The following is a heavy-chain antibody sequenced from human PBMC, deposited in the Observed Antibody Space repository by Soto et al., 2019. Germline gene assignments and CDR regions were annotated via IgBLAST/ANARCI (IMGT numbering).Heavy chain of an antibody. V-gene: IGHV4-4*02. CDR1: GGSFTSNNW. J-gene: IGHJ4*02. CDR3: ASRDPGTSVDY. Sequence: QVQLQESGPGLVKPSGTLSLTCAVSGGSFTSNNWWTWVRQPPGQGLEWIGEIYRTGSTNYNPSLXXXXXXXXXKXENQFSLKVTSLTAADTAVYYCASRDPGTSVDYWGQGTLVTVSS. D-gene: IGHD1-7*01. CDR2: IYRTGST.